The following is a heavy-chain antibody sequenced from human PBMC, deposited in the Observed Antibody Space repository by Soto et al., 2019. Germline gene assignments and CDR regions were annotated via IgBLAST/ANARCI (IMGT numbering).Heavy chain of an antibody. J-gene: IGHJ6*02. CDR2: IYYSGST. Sequence: VSRTFSVSGCSICSSSYYWGWIRQPPGKGLEWIGSIYYSGSTYYNPSLKSRVTISVDTSKNQFSLKLSSVTAADTAVYYCARVRMNYDFWSGYYYYYGMDVWGQGTTVPVSS. CDR1: GCSICSSSYY. D-gene: IGHD3-3*01. CDR3: ARVRMNYDFWSGYYYYYGMDV. V-gene: IGHV4-39*01.